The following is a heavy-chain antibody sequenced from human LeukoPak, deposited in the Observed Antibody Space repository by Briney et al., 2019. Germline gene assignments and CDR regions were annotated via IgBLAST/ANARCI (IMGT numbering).Heavy chain of an antibody. D-gene: IGHD3-9*01. CDR3: ARSYYDILTGQPYYFDY. J-gene: IGHJ4*02. Sequence: GGSLRLSCAASGFTLSSYSMNWVRQAPGKGLEWVSCISSSSTYIYYAHSVEGRFTISRDNAKNSLHLQMDSLRVEDTAVYYCARSYYDILTGQPYYFDYWGQGALVTVSS. CDR1: GFTLSSYS. V-gene: IGHV3-21*01. CDR2: ISSSSTYI.